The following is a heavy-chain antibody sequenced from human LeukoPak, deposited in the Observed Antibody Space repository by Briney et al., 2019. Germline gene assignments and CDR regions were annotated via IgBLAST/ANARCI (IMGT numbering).Heavy chain of an antibody. CDR2: IIPILGIA. V-gene: IGHV1-69*04. Sequence: GASVKVSCKASGHSFTAHYMHWVRQAPGQGLEWMGRIIPILGIANYAQKFQGRVTITADKSTSTAYMELGSLRSEDTAVYYCARVSGDKNYYDSSGYGFNYFDYWGQGALVTVSS. D-gene: IGHD3-22*01. CDR1: GHSFTAHY. CDR3: ARVSGDKNYYDSSGYGFNYFDY. J-gene: IGHJ4*02.